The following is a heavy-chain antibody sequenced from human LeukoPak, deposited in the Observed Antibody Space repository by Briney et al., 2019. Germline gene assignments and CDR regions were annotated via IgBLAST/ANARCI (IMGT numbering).Heavy chain of an antibody. V-gene: IGHV3-11*01. CDR2: ISSSGSTI. J-gene: IGHJ6*02. CDR1: GFTFSDYY. CDR3: ARDCLNPKQWPTYYYGMDV. D-gene: IGHD6-19*01. Sequence: GGSLRLSCAASGFTFSDYYMSWIRQAPGKGLEWVSYISSSGSTINYADSVKGRFTISRDKAKNSLYLQMNSLRAEDTAVYYCARDCLNPKQWPTYYYGMDVWGQGTTVTVSS.